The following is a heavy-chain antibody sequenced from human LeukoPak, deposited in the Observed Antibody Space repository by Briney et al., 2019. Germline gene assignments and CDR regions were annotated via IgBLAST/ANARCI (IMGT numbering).Heavy chain of an antibody. D-gene: IGHD5/OR15-5a*01. J-gene: IGHJ4*02. CDR2: IYHSGIT. CDR3: ATLVSTRYYFDY. V-gene: IGHV4-38-2*02. CDR1: DYSISSGYGYY. Sequence: PSETLSLTCTVSDYSISSGYGYYWGWVRQPPGNWLEWIGTIYHSGITYYNHFNSSLKSRVTISIDTSKNQFSLRLTSVTAADTAVYFCATLVSTRYYFDYWGQGTLITVSS.